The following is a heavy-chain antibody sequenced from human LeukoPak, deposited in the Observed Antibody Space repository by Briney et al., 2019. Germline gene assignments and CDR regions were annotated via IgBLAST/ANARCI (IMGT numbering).Heavy chain of an antibody. CDR2: IYHSGST. Sequence: PSQTLSLTCTVSGGSISSGGYYWSWIRQPPGKGLEWIGYIYHSGSTNYNPSLKSRVTISVDKSKNQFSLKLSSVTAADTAVYYCAREQQLGPFDYWGQGTLVTVSS. D-gene: IGHD6-13*01. CDR3: AREQQLGPFDY. CDR1: GGSISSGGYY. V-gene: IGHV4-30-2*01. J-gene: IGHJ4*02.